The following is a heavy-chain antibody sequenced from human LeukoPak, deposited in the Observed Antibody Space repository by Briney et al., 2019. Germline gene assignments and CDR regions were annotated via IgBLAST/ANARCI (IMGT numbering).Heavy chain of an antibody. D-gene: IGHD3-10*01. CDR2: IRYDGSNK. J-gene: IGHJ6*03. CDR1: GFTFSSYG. Sequence: GGSLRLSCVASGFTFSSYGMHWVRQAPGKGLEWVTFIRYDGSNKYYADSVKGRFTISRDNSKNTLYLQMNSLRAEDTAVYYCAKDIWFGEISYYYYMDVWGKGTTVTISS. CDR3: AKDIWFGEISYYYYMDV. V-gene: IGHV3-30*02.